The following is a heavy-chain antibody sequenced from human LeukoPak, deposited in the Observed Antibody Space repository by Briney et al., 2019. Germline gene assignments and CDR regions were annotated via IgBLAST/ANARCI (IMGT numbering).Heavy chain of an antibody. J-gene: IGHJ4*02. CDR1: GGSISSSSYY. V-gene: IGHV4-39*01. CDR2: IYYSGST. CDR3: ARQTGSGLFILP. Sequence: SETLSLTCTVSGGSISSSSYYWGWIRQPPWKGLEWIGSIYYSGSTYYNPSLKSRVTISVDTSKNQFSLKLTSVTAADTAVYYCARQTGSGLFILPGGQGTLVIVSS. D-gene: IGHD3/OR15-3a*01.